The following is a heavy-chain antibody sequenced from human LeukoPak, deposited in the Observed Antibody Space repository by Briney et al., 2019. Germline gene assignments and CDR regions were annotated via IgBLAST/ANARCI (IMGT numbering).Heavy chain of an antibody. Sequence: PSETLSLTCTVSGDSISSYYWSWIRQPAGKGLEWIGRIHPSGSTNYDPSLKSRVTISVDTSKNQFSLKLSSVTAADTAVYYCARRYSYGPTYDYWGQGTLVTVSS. D-gene: IGHD5-18*01. CDR2: IHPSGST. CDR1: GDSISSYY. J-gene: IGHJ4*02. V-gene: IGHV4-4*07. CDR3: ARRYSYGPTYDY.